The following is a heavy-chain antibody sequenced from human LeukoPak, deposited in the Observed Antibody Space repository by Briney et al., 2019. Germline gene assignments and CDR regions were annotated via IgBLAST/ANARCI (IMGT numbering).Heavy chain of an antibody. J-gene: IGHJ2*01. CDR3: ASGVKRRDGYNRHLVPRYFDR. V-gene: IGHV4-39*07. CDR1: GGSIRSSTDY. CDR2: LYHTGCT. D-gene: IGHD5-24*01. Sequence: SETLSLTCTVSGGSIRSSTDYWGCIRQPPRQRLAWIGNLYHTGCTNYNPSLKSRVTISVDTSKNQFSLKLSSVTAADTAVYYCASGVKRRDGYNRHLVPRYFDRWGRGTLVTVSS.